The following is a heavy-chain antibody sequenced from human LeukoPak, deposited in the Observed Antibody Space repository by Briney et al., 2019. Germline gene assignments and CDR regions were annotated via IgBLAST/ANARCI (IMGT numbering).Heavy chain of an antibody. CDR2: TSGSGGST. D-gene: IGHD3-22*01. V-gene: IGHV3-23*01. CDR1: GFTFSSYA. Sequence: GGSLRLSCAASGFTFSSYAMSWVRQAPGKGLEWVSATSGSGGSTYYADSVKGRFTISRDNSKNTLYLQMNSLRAGDTAVYYCATPTKYYYDSSGYYPLGYWGQGTLVTVSS. CDR3: ATPTKYYYDSSGYYPLGY. J-gene: IGHJ4*02.